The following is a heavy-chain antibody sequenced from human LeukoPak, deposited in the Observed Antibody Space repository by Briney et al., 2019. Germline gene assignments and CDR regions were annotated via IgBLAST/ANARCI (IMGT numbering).Heavy chain of an antibody. CDR3: ARDFSGGAFDI. Sequence: SVKVSCKASGGTFSSYAISWVRQAPGQGLEWMGRIIPILGIANYAQKFQGRVTITADKSTSTAYMELSSLRSEDTAVYYCARDFSGGAFDIWGQGTMVTVSS. D-gene: IGHD3-10*01. CDR2: IIPILGIA. J-gene: IGHJ3*02. CDR1: GGTFSSYA. V-gene: IGHV1-69*04.